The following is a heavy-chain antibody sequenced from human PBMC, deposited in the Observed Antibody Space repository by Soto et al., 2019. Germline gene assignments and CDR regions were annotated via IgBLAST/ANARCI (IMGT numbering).Heavy chain of an antibody. CDR2: MYYGGRT. V-gene: IGHV4-59*01. Sequence: PSEALSLTCTVSGGSISSYYWSWIRQPPGKGLEWVGYMYYGGRTNYNPSLKGRVTISVDTSQMQVSLKLSSVTAADTAVYSCAGGTPSALLVRSSRGPWFHPWGHGTLVTVSP. CDR3: AGGTPSALLVRSSRGPWFHP. D-gene: IGHD2-15*01. J-gene: IGHJ5*02. CDR1: GGSISSYY.